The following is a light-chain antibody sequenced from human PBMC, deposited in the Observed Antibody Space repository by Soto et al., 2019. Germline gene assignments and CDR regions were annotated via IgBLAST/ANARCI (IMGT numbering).Light chain of an antibody. Sequence: EIVLTQSPGTLSLSPGERATLSCRASQSVSSSYLAWYQQKPGQAPRLLIYGASSRATVIPDRFSGSGSGTDFTLTINRLEPEDFAVYYCQQYGSSPRTFGQGTKVDIK. V-gene: IGKV3-20*01. CDR3: QQYGSSPRT. CDR1: QSVSSSY. J-gene: IGKJ1*01. CDR2: GAS.